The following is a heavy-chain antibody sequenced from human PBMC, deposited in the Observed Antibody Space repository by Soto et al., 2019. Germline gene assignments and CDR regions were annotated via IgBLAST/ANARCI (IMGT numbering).Heavy chain of an antibody. D-gene: IGHD4-17*01. CDR3: AKTTNDYGDYGYYYYYLDV. J-gene: IGHJ6*03. CDR2: IYYSGST. V-gene: IGHV4-59*01. Sequence: PSETLSLTCTVSGGSISSYYWSWIRQPPGKGLEWIGYIYYSGSTNYNPSLKSRVTISVDTSKNQFSLKLSSVTAADTAVYYCAKTTNDYGDYGYYYYYLDVWGKGTTVTVSS. CDR1: GGSISSYY.